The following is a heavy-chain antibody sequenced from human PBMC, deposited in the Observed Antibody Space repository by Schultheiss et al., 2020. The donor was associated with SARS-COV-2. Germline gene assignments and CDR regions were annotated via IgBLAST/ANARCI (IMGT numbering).Heavy chain of an antibody. CDR3: ARDSSGYYYYYGMDV. CDR2: INPNSGGT. D-gene: IGHD3-22*01. J-gene: IGHJ6*02. CDR1: GYTFTGYY. V-gene: IGHV1-2*02. Sequence: ASVKVSCKASGYTFTGYYMHWVRQAPGQGLEWMGWINPNSGGTNYAQKFQGRVTITADKSTSTAYMELSSLRSEDTAVYYCARDSSGYYYYYGMDVWGQGTTVTVSS.